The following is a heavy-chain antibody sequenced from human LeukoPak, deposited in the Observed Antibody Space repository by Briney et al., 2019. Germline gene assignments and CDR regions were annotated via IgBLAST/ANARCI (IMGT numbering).Heavy chain of an antibody. D-gene: IGHD6-19*01. CDR3: AREYSSGWLPDY. CDR1: GFTFSSYS. Sequence: GGSLRLPCAASGFTFSSYSMNWVRQAPGEGLEGVSYISSSSSTIYYADSVKGRFTISRDNAKNSLYLQMNSLRAEDTAVYYCAREYSSGWLPDYWGQGTLVTVSS. J-gene: IGHJ4*02. CDR2: ISSSSSTI. V-gene: IGHV3-48*01.